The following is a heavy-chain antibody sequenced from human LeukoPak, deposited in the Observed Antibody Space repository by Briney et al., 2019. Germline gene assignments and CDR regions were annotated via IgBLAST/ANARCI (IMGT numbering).Heavy chain of an antibody. CDR3: AKGRRSVDYSNYSNDY. CDR1: GFTFSGYA. Sequence: GGSLRLSCAASGFTFSGYAMSWLRQAPGKGRKWCLAISVSGGSTYYADSVQGRFTISRDNSKNTLYLQMNSLRAEDTAVYYCAKGRRSVDYSNYSNDYWGQGTLVTVSS. J-gene: IGHJ4*02. V-gene: IGHV3-23*01. CDR2: ISVSGGST. D-gene: IGHD4-11*01.